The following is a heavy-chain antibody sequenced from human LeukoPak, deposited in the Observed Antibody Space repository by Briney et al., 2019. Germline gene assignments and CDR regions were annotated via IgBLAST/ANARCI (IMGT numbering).Heavy chain of an antibody. D-gene: IGHD2-8*01. V-gene: IGHV3-21*01. J-gene: IGHJ4*02. CDR1: GFTFSSYS. Sequence: PGGSLRLSCAASGFTFSSYSMNWVRQAPGKGLEGVSSISSSSSYIYYADSVKGGFTISRDNAKKSLYMQMKSLRAEDRAGYYCARAMYGFYYCGQGTLLTVSS. CDR2: ISSSSSYI. CDR3: ARAMYGFYY.